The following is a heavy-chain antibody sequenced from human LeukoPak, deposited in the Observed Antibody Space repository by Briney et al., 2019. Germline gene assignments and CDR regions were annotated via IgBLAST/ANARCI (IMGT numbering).Heavy chain of an antibody. J-gene: IGHJ6*03. CDR2: IYYSGST. V-gene: IGHV4-39*07. CDR3: ATVVTATIYYYYYMDV. Sequence: SETLSLTCTVSGGSISSSSYYWGWIRQPPGKGLEWIGSIYYSGSTYYNPSLKSRVTISVDTSKNQFSLKLSSVTAADTAVYYCATVVTATIYYYYYMDVWDKGTTVTVSS. CDR1: GGSISSSSYY. D-gene: IGHD2-21*02.